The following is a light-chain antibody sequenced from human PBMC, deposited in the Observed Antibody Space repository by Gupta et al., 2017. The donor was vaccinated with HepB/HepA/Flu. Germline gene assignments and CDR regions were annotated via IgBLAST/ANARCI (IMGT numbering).Light chain of an antibody. V-gene: IGKV1-39*01. CDR1: QSISSY. CDR3: QQSDSTPVLT. CDR2: AAS. Sequence: DIQITQSPSSLSASVGDRVTITCRASQSISSYLNWYQQKPGKVPKLLIYAASSLQSGVPSRFSGSGSGTDFTLTISSQQPEDFATYYCQQSDSTPVLTFGGGTKVEIK. J-gene: IGKJ4*01.